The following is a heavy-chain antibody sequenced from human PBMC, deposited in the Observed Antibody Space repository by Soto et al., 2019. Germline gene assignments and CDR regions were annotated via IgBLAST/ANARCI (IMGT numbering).Heavy chain of an antibody. CDR3: VREGISSAWHDY. J-gene: IGHJ4*02. Sequence: PGGSLRLSCAASGFTFNSYSVDWVRQAPGKGLEWVAYISSSGSTTYYADSVEGRFTISRGNAKNSLYLQMSSLRAGDTAVYYCVREGISSAWHDYWGRGTLVTVSS. CDR1: GFTFNSYS. V-gene: IGHV3-48*01. D-gene: IGHD6-19*01. CDR2: ISSSGSTT.